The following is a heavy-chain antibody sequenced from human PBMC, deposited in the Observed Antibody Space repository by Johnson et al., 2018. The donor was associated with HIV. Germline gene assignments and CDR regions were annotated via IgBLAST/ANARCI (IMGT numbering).Heavy chain of an antibody. J-gene: IGHJ3*02. D-gene: IGHD6-13*01. CDR1: GFTFSNYW. V-gene: IGHV3-30*14. Sequence: QVQLVESGGGLVQPGGSLRLSCAASGFTFSNYWMSWVRQAPGKGLEWVAVISYDGSNKYYADSVKGRFTISRDNSKNSLYLQMNSLRAGDTAVYYCARGKGAAAAEAFDIWGQGTMVTVSS. CDR3: ARGKGAAAAEAFDI. CDR2: ISYDGSNK.